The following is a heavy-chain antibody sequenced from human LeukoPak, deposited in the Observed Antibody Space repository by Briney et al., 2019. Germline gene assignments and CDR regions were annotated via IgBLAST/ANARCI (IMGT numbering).Heavy chain of an antibody. J-gene: IGHJ3*02. CDR1: GGSFSGYY. V-gene: IGHV4-34*01. Sequence: PSETLSLTCAVYGGSFSGYYWSWIRQPPGKGLEWIGEINHSGSTNYNPSLKSRVTISVDTSKSQFSLKLSSVTAADTAVYYCARHVLPGIAVAGMKYAFDIWGQGTMVTVSS. D-gene: IGHD6-19*01. CDR2: INHSGST. CDR3: ARHVLPGIAVAGMKYAFDI.